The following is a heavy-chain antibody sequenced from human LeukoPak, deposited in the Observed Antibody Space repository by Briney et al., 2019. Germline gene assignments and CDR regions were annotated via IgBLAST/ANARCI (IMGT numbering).Heavy chain of an antibody. J-gene: IGHJ6*03. CDR3: ATTSDYSSHYFYYYMDV. CDR1: GGSFIGYY. Sequence: SETLSLTCAVNGGSFIGYYWSWIRQPPGKGLEWIGEIDRSGSPNCNASPKSRVTISLDTSTKQFSLRLNSVIAADTAVYYCATTSDYSSHYFYYYMDVWGKGTSVTVSS. D-gene: IGHD4-11*01. V-gene: IGHV4-34*01. CDR2: IDRSGSP.